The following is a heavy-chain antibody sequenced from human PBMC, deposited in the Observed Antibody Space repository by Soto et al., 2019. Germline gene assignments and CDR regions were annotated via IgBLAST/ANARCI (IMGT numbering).Heavy chain of an antibody. D-gene: IGHD3-22*01. CDR2: ISAYNGNT. Sequence: ASVKVSCKTSGYTFTSYGISWVRQAPGQGLEWMGWISAYNGNTNYAQKLQGRVTMTTDTSTSTAYLELRSLRSDDTAVYYCARDQDYYASSGYYVNWGQGTLVTSPQ. J-gene: IGHJ4*02. CDR1: GYTFTSYG. V-gene: IGHV1-18*04. CDR3: ARDQDYYASSGYYVN.